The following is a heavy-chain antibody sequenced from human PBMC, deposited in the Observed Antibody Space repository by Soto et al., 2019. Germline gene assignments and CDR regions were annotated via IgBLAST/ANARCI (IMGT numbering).Heavy chain of an antibody. CDR1: GASIKSDNFY. V-gene: IGHV4-61*03. D-gene: IGHD2-2*03. J-gene: IGHJ4*02. Sequence: SETLSLTCTVSGASIKSDNFYWSWIRHSPGKGLEWIGYIDYNGITYFNPSLKSRVTMSVDTSKNHFSLTLISVTTPDTAVYFCAREGNLGRWIQPLDSWGQGTLVTVSS. CDR2: IDYNGIT. CDR3: AREGNLGRWIQPLDS.